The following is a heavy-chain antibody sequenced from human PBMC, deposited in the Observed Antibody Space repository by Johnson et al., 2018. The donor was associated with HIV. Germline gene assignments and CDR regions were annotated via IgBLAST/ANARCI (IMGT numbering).Heavy chain of an antibody. Sequence: QVQLVESGGGVVQPGRSLRLSCAASGFTFSSYAMHWVRQAPGKGLEWVAVISYDGSNKYYADSVKGRFTISRDNSKNTLFLDMNSLRAEDTAVYYCARAMYADDYGDYLFLAPRLDAFDIWGPGTIVTVSS. J-gene: IGHJ3*02. CDR3: ARAMYADDYGDYLFLAPRLDAFDI. V-gene: IGHV3-30*04. CDR1: GFTFSSYA. CDR2: ISYDGSNK. D-gene: IGHD4-17*01.